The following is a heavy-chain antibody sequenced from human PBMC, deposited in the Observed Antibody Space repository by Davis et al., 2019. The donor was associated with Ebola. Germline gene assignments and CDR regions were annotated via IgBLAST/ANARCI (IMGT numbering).Heavy chain of an antibody. D-gene: IGHD3-9*01. CDR1: GFTFSDFW. Sequence: GESLKISCATSGFTFSDFWMTWVRQAPGKGLECLANISPDASEKYYVDSVKGRFTISRDNAKNSLYLQMNSLRAEDTAVYYCARVIFDWLFIFGTRDWGQGTMVTVSS. V-gene: IGHV3-7*01. J-gene: IGHJ3*01. CDR2: ISPDASEK. CDR3: ARVIFDWLFIFGTRD.